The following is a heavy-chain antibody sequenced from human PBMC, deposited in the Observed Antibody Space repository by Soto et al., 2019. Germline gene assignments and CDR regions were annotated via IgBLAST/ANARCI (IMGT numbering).Heavy chain of an antibody. CDR1: VASITSHY. CDR2: VYYSGST. J-gene: IGHJ6*02. Sequence: SGTLSLPSTVSVASITSHYWSWLRQPPGQGLEWIGYVYYSGSTNYNPSLKSRVTISVDTSKNQFSLKLSSVTAADTAVYYCSRYYYVLGSYRYNNYYYYGMDVWGQGTTVTVSS. CDR3: SRYYYVLGSYRYNNYYYYGMDV. D-gene: IGHD3-16*02. V-gene: IGHV4-59*11.